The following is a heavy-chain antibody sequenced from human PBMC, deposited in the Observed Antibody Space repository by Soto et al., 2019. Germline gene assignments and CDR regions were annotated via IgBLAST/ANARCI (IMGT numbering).Heavy chain of an antibody. CDR1: GFTFSSYG. V-gene: IGHV3-33*01. Sequence: PGGSLRLSCAASGFTFSSYGMHWVRQAPGKGLEWVAVIWYDGSNKYYADSVKGRFTISRDNSKNTLYLQMNSLRAEDTAVYYCARAFYDFWSGFRIDAFDIWGQGTMVTVSS. D-gene: IGHD3-3*01. CDR3: ARAFYDFWSGFRIDAFDI. CDR2: IWYDGSNK. J-gene: IGHJ3*02.